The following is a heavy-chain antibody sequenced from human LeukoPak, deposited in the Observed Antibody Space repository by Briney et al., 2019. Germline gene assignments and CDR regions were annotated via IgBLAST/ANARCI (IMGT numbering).Heavy chain of an antibody. CDR1: GFTFSSYA. D-gene: IGHD1-26*01. V-gene: IGHV3-53*01. CDR3: ATTNGARWAFSDY. J-gene: IGHJ4*02. CDR2: IYSGGST. Sequence: SGGSLRLSCAASGFTFSSYAMSWVHQAPGKGLEWVSVIYSGGSTYYADSVKGRFTISRDNSKNTLYLQMNSLRAEDTAVYYCATTNGARWAFSDYWGQGTLVTVSS.